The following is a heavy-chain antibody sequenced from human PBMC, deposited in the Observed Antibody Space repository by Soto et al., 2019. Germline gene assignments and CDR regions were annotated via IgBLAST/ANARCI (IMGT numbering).Heavy chain of an antibody. J-gene: IGHJ3*02. V-gene: IGHV3-33*01. Sequence: GGSLRLSCAASGFTFSSYGMHWVRQAPGKGLEWVAVIWYDGSNKYYADSVKGRFTISRDNSKNTLYLQMNSLRAEDTAVYYCARDYCSSTSCQGHNAFDIWGQGTMVTVSS. D-gene: IGHD2-2*01. CDR2: IWYDGSNK. CDR3: ARDYCSSTSCQGHNAFDI. CDR1: GFTFSSYG.